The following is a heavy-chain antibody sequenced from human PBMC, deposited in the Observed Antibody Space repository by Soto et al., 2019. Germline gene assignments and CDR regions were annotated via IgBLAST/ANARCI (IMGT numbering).Heavy chain of an antibody. D-gene: IGHD3-3*01. CDR3: ARDLYYDFWSGYSDGGMDV. V-gene: IGHV3-21*01. CDR2: ISSSSSYI. Sequence: SLRLSCAASGFTFSSYSMNWVRQAPGKGLEWVSSISSSSSYIYYSESVKGRFTISRDNAKNSLYLQMNSLRAEDTAVYYCARDLYYDFWSGYSDGGMDVWGQGTTVTVSS. CDR1: GFTFSSYS. J-gene: IGHJ6*02.